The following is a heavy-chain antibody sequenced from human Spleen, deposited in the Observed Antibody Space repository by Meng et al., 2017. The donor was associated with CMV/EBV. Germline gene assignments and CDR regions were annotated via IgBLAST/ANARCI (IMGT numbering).Heavy chain of an antibody. CDR2: IYYSGSA. J-gene: IGHJ4*02. CDR1: GGSISSYY. D-gene: IGHD3-16*01. CDR3: AKGGGGRFDY. V-gene: IGHV4-59*12. Sequence: SETLSLTCTISGGSISSYYWSWIRQPPGKGLEWIGNIYYSGSANYNPSLKSPVTMSVDTSIRAAYMELSSLTSDDTAVYYCAKGGGGRFDYWGQGTLVTVSS.